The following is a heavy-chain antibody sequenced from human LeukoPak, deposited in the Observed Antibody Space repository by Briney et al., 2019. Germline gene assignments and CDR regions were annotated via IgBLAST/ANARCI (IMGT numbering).Heavy chain of an antibody. CDR3: ATEGRTPGYSSAYAYGMDY. CDR2: MSESGNNA. J-gene: IGHJ4*02. Sequence: GGSLRLSCAASGFTFSTGAMSWVRQAPGKGVEHVSFMSESGNNAYYGDSVKGRVTISRDNSKNTLFLQMNSLRAEDTAVYYCATEGRTPGYSSAYAYGMDYWGQGTLVTVSS. CDR1: GFTFSTGA. D-gene: IGHD6-19*01. V-gene: IGHV3-23*02.